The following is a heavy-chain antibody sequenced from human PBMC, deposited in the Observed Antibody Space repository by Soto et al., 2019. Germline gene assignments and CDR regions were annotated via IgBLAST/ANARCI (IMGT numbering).Heavy chain of an antibody. CDR1: GYTFTSYY. CDR2: INPSGGST. J-gene: IGHJ4*02. CDR3: ASFSNEGDCGLRCYFDY. Sequence: QVQLVQSGAEVKKPGASVKVSCKASGYTFTSYYMHWVRQAPGQGLEWMGIINPSGGSTSYAQKFQGRVTMTRDTSTSTVYMELSSLRSEDTAVYYCASFSNEGDCGLRCYFDYWGQGTLVTVSS. D-gene: IGHD2-21*01. V-gene: IGHV1-46*01.